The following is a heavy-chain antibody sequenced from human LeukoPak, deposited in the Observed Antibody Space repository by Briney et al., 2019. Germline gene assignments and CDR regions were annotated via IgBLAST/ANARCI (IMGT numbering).Heavy chain of an antibody. Sequence: ASVKISCKTSGYTFTRSGLSWVRQAPGQGLEWEGWIDSYSGITKYAEKFQDRVSLTTDTSTNTGYMELRGLRSDDTAVYYCARDPSGSSLSYFDTWGQGTLVTVSS. CDR3: ARDPSGSSLSYFDT. CDR2: IDSYSGIT. D-gene: IGHD3-10*01. J-gene: IGHJ5*02. CDR1: GYTFTRSG. V-gene: IGHV1-18*01.